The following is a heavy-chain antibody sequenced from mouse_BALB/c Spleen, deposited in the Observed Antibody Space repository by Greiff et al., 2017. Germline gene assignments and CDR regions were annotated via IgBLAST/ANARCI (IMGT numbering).Heavy chain of an antibody. CDR3: ARTDYGNYVYAMDY. V-gene: IGHV5-17*02. D-gene: IGHD2-1*01. CDR1: GFTFSSFG. CDR2: ISSGSSTI. Sequence: EVQVVESGGGLVQPGGSRKLSCAASGFTFSSFGMHWVRQAPEKGLEWVAYISSGSSTIYYADTVKGRFTISRDNPKNTLFLQMTSLRSEDTAMYYCARTDYGNYVYAMDYWGQGTSVTVSS. J-gene: IGHJ4*01.